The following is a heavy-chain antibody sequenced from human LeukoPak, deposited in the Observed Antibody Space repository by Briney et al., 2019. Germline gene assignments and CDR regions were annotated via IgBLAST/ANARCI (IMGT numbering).Heavy chain of an antibody. D-gene: IGHD6-13*01. CDR3: ARGLGSSWDFDY. V-gene: IGHV4-61*02. CDR1: GGSISSGSYY. Sequence: PSETLSLTCTVSGGSISSGSYYWSWIRQPAGKGLEWIGRIYTSGTTNYNPSLKSRVTISVDTSKNQFSLKLSSVTAADTAVYYRARGLGSSWDFDYWGQGTLVTVSS. CDR2: IYTSGTT. J-gene: IGHJ4*02.